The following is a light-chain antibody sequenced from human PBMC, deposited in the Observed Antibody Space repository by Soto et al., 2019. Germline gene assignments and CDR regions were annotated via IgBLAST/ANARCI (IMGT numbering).Light chain of an antibody. J-gene: IGKJ4*01. CDR1: QSVNNL. CDR3: QQRSNWPLT. CDR2: DAS. V-gene: IGKV3-11*01. Sequence: EIVLTQSPATLSLSPGERATLSCRASQSVNNLLAWYQQKPGQAPRLLIYDASNRATGIPARFSGSGSGTDFTLTISSLEPEDFAVYYCQQRSNWPLTFGGGIKVEIK.